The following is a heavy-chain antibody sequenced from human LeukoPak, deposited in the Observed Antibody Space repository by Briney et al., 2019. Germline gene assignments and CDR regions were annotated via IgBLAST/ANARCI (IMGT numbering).Heavy chain of an antibody. Sequence: EASVKVSCKASGYTFTSYYMHWVRQAPGQGLEWMGIINPSGGSTSYAQRFQGRVTMTRDTSTSTVYMELSSLRSEDTAVYYCARAPITMVRGVGKTNWFDPWGQGTLVTVSS. CDR1: GYTFTSYY. CDR3: ARAPITMVRGVGKTNWFDP. D-gene: IGHD3-10*01. J-gene: IGHJ5*02. V-gene: IGHV1-46*01. CDR2: INPSGGST.